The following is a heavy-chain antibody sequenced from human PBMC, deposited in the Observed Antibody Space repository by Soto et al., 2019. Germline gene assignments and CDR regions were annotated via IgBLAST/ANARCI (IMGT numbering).Heavy chain of an antibody. J-gene: IGHJ6*03. CDR3: ARTGKTYYDFWSGYTDSVYYMDV. Sequence: GESLKISCKGSGYSFTSYWIGWVRQMPGKGLEWMGIIYPGDSDTRYSPSFQGQVTISADKSISTAYLQWSSLKASDTAMYYCARTGKTYYDFWSGYTDSVYYMDVWGKGTTVTVSS. V-gene: IGHV5-51*01. CDR2: IYPGDSDT. D-gene: IGHD3-3*01. CDR1: GYSFTSYW.